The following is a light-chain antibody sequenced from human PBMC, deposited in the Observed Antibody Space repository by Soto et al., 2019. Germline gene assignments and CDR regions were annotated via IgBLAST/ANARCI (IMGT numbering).Light chain of an antibody. CDR1: SGCVGSFCL. CDR2: HGH. Sequence: SALAQPASVSGSPGQSITFSCTGTSGCVGSFCLVSWYQQHPGKATKVMISHGHRRPTSVPDRFSGSTSVNPAPLTISGLQADDEADYYCCLYIGTTADVFG. V-gene: IGLV2-23*01. J-gene: IGLJ1*01. CDR3: CLYIGTTADV.